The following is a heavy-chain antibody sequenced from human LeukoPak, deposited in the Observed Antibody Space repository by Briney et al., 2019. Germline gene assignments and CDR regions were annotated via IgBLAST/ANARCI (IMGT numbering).Heavy chain of an antibody. Sequence: GGSLRLSCAASGFTFSSYAMNWVRQAPGKGLEWVSSISSSSTYIYYADSVKGRFTISRDNAKNSLYLQMNSLRAEDTAAYYCARDHPYGSGSYDFDYWGQGTLVTVSS. CDR3: ARDHPYGSGSYDFDY. CDR1: GFTFSSYA. V-gene: IGHV3-21*01. CDR2: ISSSSTYI. D-gene: IGHD3-10*01. J-gene: IGHJ4*02.